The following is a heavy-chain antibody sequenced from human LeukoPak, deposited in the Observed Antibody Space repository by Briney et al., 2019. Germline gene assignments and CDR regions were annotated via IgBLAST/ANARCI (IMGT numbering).Heavy chain of an antibody. D-gene: IGHD3-16*02. Sequence: SETLSLTRTVSGGSINSGGYYWSWIRQHPGKGLEWIGYIYYSGSTYYNPSLKSRVTISVDTSKNQFSLKLSSVTAADTAVYYCARGNRRNFFDYWGQGTLVTVSS. CDR3: ARGNRRNFFDY. J-gene: IGHJ4*02. CDR2: IYYSGST. V-gene: IGHV4-31*03. CDR1: GGSINSGGYY.